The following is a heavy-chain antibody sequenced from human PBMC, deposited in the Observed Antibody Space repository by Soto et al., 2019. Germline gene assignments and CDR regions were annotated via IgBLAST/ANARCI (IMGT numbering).Heavy chain of an antibody. Sequence: NPSETLSLTCSVSGGSVSNKTYYWSWIRQPPGKRLEWIGYVYYSGTTNYNPSLKSRVTISVDLSKNQFSLKLSSVTAADTAVYYCARGPPSGYDFWSGYLDWFDPWGQGTLVTVSS. CDR3: ARGPPSGYDFWSGYLDWFDP. CDR1: GGSVSNKTYY. CDR2: VYYSGTT. J-gene: IGHJ5*02. V-gene: IGHV4-61*01. D-gene: IGHD3-3*01.